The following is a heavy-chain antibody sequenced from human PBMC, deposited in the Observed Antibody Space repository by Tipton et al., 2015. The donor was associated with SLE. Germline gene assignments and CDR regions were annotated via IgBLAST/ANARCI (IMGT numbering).Heavy chain of an antibody. CDR1: GYSISSGYC. J-gene: IGHJ5*02. D-gene: IGHD3-22*01. V-gene: IGHV4-28*03. CDR2: IYDSGST. Sequence: TLSLTCAVSGYSISSGYCCGCIRQPPGNGLEWIVYIYDSGSTYYNPSLKSRVTISVDTSKNQFSLKLSSVTAADTAVYYCARVDSITMISFDPWGQGTLGTFPS. CDR3: ARVDSITMISFDP.